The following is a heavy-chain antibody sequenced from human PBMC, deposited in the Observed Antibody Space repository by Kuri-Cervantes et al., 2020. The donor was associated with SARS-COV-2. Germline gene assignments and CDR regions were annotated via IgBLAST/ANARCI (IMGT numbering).Heavy chain of an antibody. Sequence: SQTLSLTCAVYGGSFSDYYWGWIRQPPGKGLEWIGSIYYSGSTYYNPSLKSRVTISVDTSKNQFSLKLSSVTAADTAVYYCARHFGSGSYSYGVDYWGQGTLVTVSS. J-gene: IGHJ4*02. CDR3: ARHFGSGSYSYGVDY. V-gene: IGHV4-39*01. D-gene: IGHD3-10*01. CDR1: GGSFSDYY. CDR2: IYYSGST.